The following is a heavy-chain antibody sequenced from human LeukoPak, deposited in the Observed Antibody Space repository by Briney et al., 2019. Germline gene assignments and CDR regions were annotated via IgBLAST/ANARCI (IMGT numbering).Heavy chain of an antibody. CDR1: GGSISSFY. J-gene: IGHJ6*03. CDR3: ARDRYYMDV. V-gene: IGHV4-59*01. CDR2: IYYSGST. Sequence: KPSENLSLTCTVTGGSISSFYWSWIRQPPGKGLEWIGYIYYSGSTNYNPSLKSRVTISVDTSKNQFSLKLSSVTAADTAVYYCARDRYYMDVWGKGTTVTVSS.